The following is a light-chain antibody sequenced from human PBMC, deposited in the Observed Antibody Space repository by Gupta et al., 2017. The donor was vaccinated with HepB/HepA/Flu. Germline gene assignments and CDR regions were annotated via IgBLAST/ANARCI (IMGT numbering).Light chain of an antibody. CDR3: AAWDDSRSGVV. Sequence: SVLTQPPSASGTPGQRVTISCSGRSSNIGSNTLNWYQQLPGTAPNLLIYSDNQRPSGVPDRFSGSKSGTSAALATSGLQAEDEADYYCAAWDDSRSGVVFGGGTKLTVL. J-gene: IGLJ2*01. CDR1: SSNIGSNT. CDR2: SDN. V-gene: IGLV1-44*01.